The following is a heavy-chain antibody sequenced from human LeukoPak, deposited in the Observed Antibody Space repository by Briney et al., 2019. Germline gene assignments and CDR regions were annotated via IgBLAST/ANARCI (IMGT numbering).Heavy chain of an antibody. CDR3: AKDRGQYSTGVFDY. CDR2: ISWDSGSI. Sequence: GRSLRLSCAASGFTFDDYAMHWVRQAPGKGLEWVSGISWDSGSIGYADPVKGRFTISRDNAKNSLCLQMNSLRAEDMALYYCAKDRGQYSTGVFDYWGQGTLVTVSS. V-gene: IGHV3-9*03. D-gene: IGHD6-25*01. J-gene: IGHJ4*02. CDR1: GFTFDDYA.